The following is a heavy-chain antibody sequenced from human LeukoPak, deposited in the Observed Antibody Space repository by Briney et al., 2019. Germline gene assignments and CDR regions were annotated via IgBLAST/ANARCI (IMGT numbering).Heavy chain of an antibody. V-gene: IGHV1-24*01. J-gene: IGHJ3*02. Sequence: ASVKVSCKASVYTFTGYYMHWVRQAPGQGLEWMGGFDPEDGETIYAQKFQGRVTMTEDTSTDTAYMELSSLRSEDTAVYYCATLYPRDIWGQGTMVTVSS. CDR2: FDPEDGET. CDR3: ATLYPRDI. CDR1: VYTFTGYY. D-gene: IGHD2-8*01.